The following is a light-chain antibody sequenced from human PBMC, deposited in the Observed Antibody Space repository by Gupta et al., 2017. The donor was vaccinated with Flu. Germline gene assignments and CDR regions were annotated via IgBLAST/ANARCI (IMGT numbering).Light chain of an antibody. CDR2: GAS. Sequence: EIELTQSPGTLSVSPGERATLPCRDSQALSSSCISWYQQKPGQAPRLLLNGASTRAPASPDRSSGRGSGKDFILTISRLETDDFSVYYCQQYGSTRRLTFGGGTRVQIK. CDR3: QQYGSTRRLT. J-gene: IGKJ4*01. V-gene: IGKV3-20*01. CDR1: QALSSSC.